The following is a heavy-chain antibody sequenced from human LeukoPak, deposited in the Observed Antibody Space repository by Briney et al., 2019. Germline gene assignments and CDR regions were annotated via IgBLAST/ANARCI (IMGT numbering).Heavy chain of an antibody. CDR3: ARGRRMVRGVIFYYYYMDV. CDR1: GYTFTSYD. D-gene: IGHD3-10*01. J-gene: IGHJ6*03. V-gene: IGHV1-8*01. Sequence: ASVKVSCKASGYTFTSYDINWVRQATGQGLEWMGWMNPNSGNTGYAQKFQGRVTMTRNTSISTAYMELSSLRSEDTAVYYCARGRRMVRGVIFYYYYMDVWGKGTTVTISS. CDR2: MNPNSGNT.